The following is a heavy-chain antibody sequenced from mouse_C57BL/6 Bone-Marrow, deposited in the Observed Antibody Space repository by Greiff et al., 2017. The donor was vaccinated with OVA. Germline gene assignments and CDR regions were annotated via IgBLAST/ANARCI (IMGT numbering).Heavy chain of an antibody. CDR1: GYTFTDYE. Sequence: VQLQQSGAELVRPGASVTLSCKASGYTFTDYEMHWVKQTPVHGLEWIGAIDPETGGTAYNQKFKGKAILTADKSSSTAYMELRSLTSEDSAVYYCTRSIYYYGSSFLDYWGQGTSVTVSS. V-gene: IGHV1-15*01. D-gene: IGHD1-1*01. CDR3: TRSIYYYGSSFLDY. J-gene: IGHJ4*01. CDR2: IDPETGGT.